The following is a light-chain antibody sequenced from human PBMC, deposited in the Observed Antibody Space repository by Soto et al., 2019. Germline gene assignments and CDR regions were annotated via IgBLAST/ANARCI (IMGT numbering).Light chain of an antibody. V-gene: IGLV7-46*01. CDR3: PLSYSGIRV. J-gene: IGLJ3*02. Sequence: QAVVTQVPSLAVSPDGTGTLTVGSNTGAVATSHYPYWFQQKPGQAPRTLIYDTNNRHSWTPARFSGSLLGDKAALTLSDAQPEDEAEYYWPLSYSGIRVFGGGTKVTVL. CDR1: TGAVATSHY. CDR2: DTN.